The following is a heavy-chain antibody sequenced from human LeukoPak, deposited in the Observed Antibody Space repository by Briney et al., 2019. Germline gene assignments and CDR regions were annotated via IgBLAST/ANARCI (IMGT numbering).Heavy chain of an antibody. Sequence: GGSLRLSCAASGFTFTTYSMNWVRQAPGKGLEWVSYISGSSSTIYYADSVKGRFTISRDSAKNSLYPQMNSLRDEDTAVYYCASGWYYDSSGYYVDAFDFWGQGTMVTVSS. CDR3: ASGWYYDSSGYYVDAFDF. CDR1: GFTFTTYS. D-gene: IGHD3-22*01. J-gene: IGHJ3*01. CDR2: ISGSSSTI. V-gene: IGHV3-48*02.